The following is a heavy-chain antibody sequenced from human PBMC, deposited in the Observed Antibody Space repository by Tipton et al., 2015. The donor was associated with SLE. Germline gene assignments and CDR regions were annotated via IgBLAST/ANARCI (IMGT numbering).Heavy chain of an antibody. Sequence: LRLSCTVSGGSISSGSYYWSWIRQSAGEGLEWIGRIYTRGSTNYNLSLKSRVAISLDTSKNQISLRLTSGTAADTAVYYCARHHGSGWLYGLDVWGQGTTVTVSS. J-gene: IGHJ6*02. CDR3: ARHHGSGWLYGLDV. CDR1: GGSISSGSYY. V-gene: IGHV4-61*02. D-gene: IGHD6-19*01. CDR2: IYTRGST.